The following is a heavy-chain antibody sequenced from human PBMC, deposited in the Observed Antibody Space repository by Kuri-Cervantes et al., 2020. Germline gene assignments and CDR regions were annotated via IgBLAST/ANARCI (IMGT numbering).Heavy chain of an antibody. CDR1: GGTFSSYA. V-gene: IGHV1-69*13. CDR2: IIPIFGTA. D-gene: IGHD6-6*01. J-gene: IGHJ3*02. CDR3: ARDWDSAARPSRDAFDI. Sequence: SVKVSCKASGGTFSSYAISWVRQAPGQGLEWMGGIIPIFGTANYAQKFQGRVTITADESTSTAYMELSSLRSEDTAVYYCARDWDSAARPSRDAFDIWGQGTMVTVSS.